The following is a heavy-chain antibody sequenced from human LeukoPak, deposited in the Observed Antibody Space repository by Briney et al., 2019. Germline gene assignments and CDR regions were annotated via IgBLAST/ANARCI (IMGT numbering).Heavy chain of an antibody. CDR1: GFSFSGFS. V-gene: IGHV3-21*01. Sequence: GGSLRLSCAASGFSFSGFSMNWVRQAPGKGLEWVSFISSISTYIYYADSVKGRFTISRDNAESSLYLQMNSLRVEDTAFYYCARDLAYSRLDYWGQGMLVTVSS. CDR3: ARDLAYSRLDY. D-gene: IGHD5-18*01. J-gene: IGHJ4*02. CDR2: ISSISTYI.